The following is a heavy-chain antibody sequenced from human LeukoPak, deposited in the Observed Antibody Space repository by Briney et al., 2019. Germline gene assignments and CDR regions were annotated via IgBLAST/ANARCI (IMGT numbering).Heavy chain of an antibody. D-gene: IGHD2-8*02. J-gene: IGHJ5*01. CDR3: ARVAVSGPTGWFDS. CDR1: GFALKSYS. Sequence: AGGSLRLSCAGSGFALKSYSLSWVRQAPGKGLEWVSSMSSTSAYIYYADSVKGRFTISRDNVDDVVYLQMNSLGAEDTAVYYCARVAVSGPTGWFDSWGQGTLVIVSS. CDR2: MSSTSAYI. V-gene: IGHV3-21*01.